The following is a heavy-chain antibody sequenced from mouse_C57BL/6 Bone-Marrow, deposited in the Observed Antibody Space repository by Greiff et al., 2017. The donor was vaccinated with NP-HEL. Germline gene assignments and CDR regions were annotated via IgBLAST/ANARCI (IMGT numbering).Heavy chain of an antibody. Sequence: QVHVKQSGPELVKPGASVKLSCKASGYTFTSYDINWVKQRPGQGLEWIGWIYPRDGSTKYNEKFKGKATLTVDTSSSTAYMELHSLTSEDSAVYFCARPYYYGSSPFAYWGQGTLVTVSA. J-gene: IGHJ3*01. CDR1: GYTFTSYD. CDR2: IYPRDGST. D-gene: IGHD1-1*01. V-gene: IGHV1-85*01. CDR3: ARPYYYGSSPFAY.